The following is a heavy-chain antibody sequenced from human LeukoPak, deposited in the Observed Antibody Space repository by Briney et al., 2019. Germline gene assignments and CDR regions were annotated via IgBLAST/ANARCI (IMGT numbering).Heavy chain of an antibody. CDR3: AKDRITMVRGVIRYYYYYMDV. CDR1: GFTFSSYG. Sequence: GGSLRLSSAASGFTFSSYGMSWVRQAPGKGLEWVSAISGSGGSTYYADSVKGRFTISRDNSKNTLYLQMNSLRAEDTAVYYCAKDRITMVRGVIRYYYYYMDVWGKGTTVTVSS. CDR2: ISGSGGST. D-gene: IGHD3-10*01. V-gene: IGHV3-23*01. J-gene: IGHJ6*03.